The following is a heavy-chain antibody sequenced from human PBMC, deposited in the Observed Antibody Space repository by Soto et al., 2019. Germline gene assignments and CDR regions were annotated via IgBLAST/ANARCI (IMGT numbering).Heavy chain of an antibody. CDR1: GYRFTSYW. J-gene: IGHJ4*02. CDR2: IYPGDSGT. D-gene: IGHD2-2*01. V-gene: IGHV5-51*01. Sequence: PGESLKISCKGSGYRFTSYWSGWVRQMPGKGLEWMGIIYPGDSGTRYSPSFQGQVTISADKSISTAYLQWSSLKASDTAMYYCARLSCSSTSCRYYFDYWGQGTLVTVSS. CDR3: ARLSCSSTSCRYYFDY.